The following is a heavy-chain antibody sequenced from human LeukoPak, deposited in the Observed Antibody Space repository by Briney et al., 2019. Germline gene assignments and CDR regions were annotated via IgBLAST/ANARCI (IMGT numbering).Heavy chain of an antibody. Sequence: SETLSLTCTVSGGSISSYYWSWLRQPPGKGLEWIGYIYTSGSTNYNPSLKSRVTISIDTSKNQFSLNLTPVTAADTAVYYCARSLRSNLDFDFWGQGTLVTVSS. CDR2: IYTSGST. J-gene: IGHJ4*02. CDR1: GGSISSYY. CDR3: ARSLRSNLDFDF. V-gene: IGHV4-4*09.